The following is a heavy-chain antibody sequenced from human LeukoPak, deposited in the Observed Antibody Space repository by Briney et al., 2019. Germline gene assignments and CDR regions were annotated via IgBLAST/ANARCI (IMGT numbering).Heavy chain of an antibody. CDR1: GFTFSDYY. D-gene: IGHD3-3*01. CDR2: ISSSGSTT. CDR3: ARDGLTGTPYYDFWSGYLIHYGMDV. Sequence: GRSLRLSCAASGFTFSDYYMSWIRQAPGKGLEWVSYISSSGSTTYYADSVKDRFTISRDNDKNSLYLQMNSLRAEDTAVYYCARDGLTGTPYYDFWSGYLIHYGMDVWGQGTTVTVSS. V-gene: IGHV3-11*01. J-gene: IGHJ6*02.